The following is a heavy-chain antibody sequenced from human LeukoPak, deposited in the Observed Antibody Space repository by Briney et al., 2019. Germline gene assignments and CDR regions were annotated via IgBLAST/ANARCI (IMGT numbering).Heavy chain of an antibody. CDR3: ARGKTIGYSSSWYGRGVFDI. CDR1: GGSFSGYY. CDR2: INHSGST. J-gene: IGHJ3*02. V-gene: IGHV4-34*01. D-gene: IGHD6-13*01. Sequence: SETLSLTCTVYGGSFSGYYWSWIRQPPGKGLEWIGEINHSGSTNYNPSLKSRVTISVDTSKNQFSLKLSSVTAADTAVYYCARGKTIGYSSSWYGRGVFDIWGQGTMVTVSS.